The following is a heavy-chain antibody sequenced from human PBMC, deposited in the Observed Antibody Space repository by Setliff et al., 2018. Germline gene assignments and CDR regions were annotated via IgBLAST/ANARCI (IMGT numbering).Heavy chain of an antibody. D-gene: IGHD3-22*01. CDR3: ARINFYVSSGYYYAPDY. Sequence: ASVKVSCKASGYTFTNYGITWVRQAPGRGLEWMGWINNYSFKTTYPQKFLGRVTVTTDTSTGTAYMELGSLTSDDTAIYYCARINFYVSSGYYYAPDYWGPGTLVTVSS. CDR1: GYTFTNYG. V-gene: IGHV1-18*01. J-gene: IGHJ4*02. CDR2: INNYSFKT.